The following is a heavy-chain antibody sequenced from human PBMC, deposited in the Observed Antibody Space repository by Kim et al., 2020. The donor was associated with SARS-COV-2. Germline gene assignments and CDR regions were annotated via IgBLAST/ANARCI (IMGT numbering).Heavy chain of an antibody. CDR3: AKDIARRGGDIDY. V-gene: IGHV3-30*18. CDR2: ISYDGSNK. D-gene: IGHD2-21*01. CDR1: GFTFSSYG. J-gene: IGHJ4*02. Sequence: GGSLRLSCAASGFTFSSYGMHWVRQAPGKGLEWVAVISYDGSNKYYADSVKGRFTISRDNSKNTLYLQMNSLRAEDTAVYYCAKDIARRGGDIDYWAREPWSPSPQ.